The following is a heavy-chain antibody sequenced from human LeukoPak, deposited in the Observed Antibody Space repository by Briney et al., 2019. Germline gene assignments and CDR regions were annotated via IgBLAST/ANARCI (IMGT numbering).Heavy chain of an antibody. CDR2: INPSGGST. D-gene: IGHD1-26*01. CDR1: GYTFTGYY. CDR3: AREVGAQGGAFDI. Sequence: ASVKVSCKASGYTFTGYYMYWVRQAPGQGLEWMGIINPSGGSTSYAQKFQGRVTMTRDTSTSTVYMELSSLRSEDTAVYYCAREVGAQGGAFDIWGQGTMVTVSS. V-gene: IGHV1-46*01. J-gene: IGHJ3*02.